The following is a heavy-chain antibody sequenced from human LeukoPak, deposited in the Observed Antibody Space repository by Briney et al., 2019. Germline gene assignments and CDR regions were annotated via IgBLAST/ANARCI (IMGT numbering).Heavy chain of an antibody. D-gene: IGHD3-9*01. V-gene: IGHV3-23*01. Sequence: GGSLRLSCAASGFTFSSYAMSWVRQAPGKGLEWVSAISGSGGSTYYADSVKGRFTISRDNAKNSLYLQMNSLRAEDTAVYYCASRYHYYDILTGYYRGGFDYWGQGTLVTVSS. CDR2: ISGSGGST. CDR1: GFTFSSYA. CDR3: ASRYHYYDILTGYYRGGFDY. J-gene: IGHJ4*02.